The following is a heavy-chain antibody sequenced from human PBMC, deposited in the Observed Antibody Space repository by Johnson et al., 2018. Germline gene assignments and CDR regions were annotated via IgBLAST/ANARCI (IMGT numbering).Heavy chain of an antibody. CDR1: GGTFSSYT. V-gene: IGHV1-69*09. CDR2: IIPILGIA. Sequence: QVQLVQSGAEVKKXGSSVKVXCKASGGTFSSYTISWVRQAPGQGLEWMGRIIPILGIANYAQKSRGRVTITAGKSPSTAYMELSSLRSEDTAVYYCARDKGWFDPWGQGTLVTVSS. J-gene: IGHJ5*02. CDR3: ARDKGWFDP.